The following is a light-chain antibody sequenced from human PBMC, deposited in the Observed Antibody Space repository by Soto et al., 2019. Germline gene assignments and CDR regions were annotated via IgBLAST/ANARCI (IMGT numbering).Light chain of an antibody. V-gene: IGKV3-20*01. CDR2: GAS. CDR3: QQYGSSGT. J-gene: IGKJ1*01. CDR1: QSVSKNY. Sequence: IVLTQSPGTLSLSPGERATLSCRASQSVSKNYLAWYQQKPGHAPSLRIYGASNRATGIPDRLSGSGSGTDFTLTISRLEPEDFAVYYCQQYGSSGTFGQGTKVDIK.